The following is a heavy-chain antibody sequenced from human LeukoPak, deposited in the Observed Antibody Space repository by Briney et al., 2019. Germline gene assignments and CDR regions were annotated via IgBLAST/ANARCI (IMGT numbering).Heavy chain of an antibody. D-gene: IGHD1-1*01. CDR1: GFSFSVSW. CDR3: ARDRNWNDGIDY. CDR2: IKYDGNEK. V-gene: IGHV3-7*01. Sequence: GGSLRLSCAASGFSFSVSWMSWVRQAPGKGLEWVANIKYDGNEKYYVDSVKGRFSISRDNAKNSLYLQMNSLRAEDTAVYYCARDRNWNDGIDYWGQGTLVTVSS. J-gene: IGHJ4*02.